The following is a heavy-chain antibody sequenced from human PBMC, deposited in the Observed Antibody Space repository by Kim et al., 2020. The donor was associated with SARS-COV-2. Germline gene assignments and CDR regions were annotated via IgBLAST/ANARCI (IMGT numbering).Heavy chain of an antibody. Sequence: SVKVSCKASGGTFSSYAISWVRQAPGQGLEWMGGIIPIFGTANYAQKFQGRVTITADKSTSTAYMELSSLRSEDTAVYYCARGTMTTVVNNWFDPWGQGPLVTVSS. CDR1: GGTFSSYA. CDR2: IIPIFGTA. CDR3: ARGTMTTVVNNWFDP. J-gene: IGHJ5*02. V-gene: IGHV1-69*06. D-gene: IGHD4-17*01.